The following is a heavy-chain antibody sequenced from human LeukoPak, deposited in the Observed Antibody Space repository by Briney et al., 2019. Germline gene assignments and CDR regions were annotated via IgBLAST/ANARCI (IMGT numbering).Heavy chain of an antibody. V-gene: IGHV1-69*05. CDR3: ARDGLGLWGSYREFDS. Sequence: ASVKVSCKASGGTFSSYAISWVRQAPGQGLEWMGGIIPIFGTANYAQKLQGRVTMTTDTSTSTAYMELRSLRSDDTAVYYCARDGLGLWGSYREFDSWGQGTLVTVSS. CDR1: GGTFSSYA. CDR2: IIPIFGTA. J-gene: IGHJ4*02. D-gene: IGHD3-16*02.